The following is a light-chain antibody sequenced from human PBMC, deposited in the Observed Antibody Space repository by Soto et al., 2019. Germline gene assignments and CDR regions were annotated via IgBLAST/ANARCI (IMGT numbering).Light chain of an antibody. CDR3: SSYRSGSTLV. J-gene: IGLJ2*01. Sequence: CTGXSSDVGGSNYVSWYQQHPGKAPKLMIYDVHNRPSGISNRFSGSKSGNTASLTISGLQAEDEADYYCSSYRSGSTLVFGGGTKLTVL. V-gene: IGLV2-14*04. CDR1: SSDVGGSNY. CDR2: DVH.